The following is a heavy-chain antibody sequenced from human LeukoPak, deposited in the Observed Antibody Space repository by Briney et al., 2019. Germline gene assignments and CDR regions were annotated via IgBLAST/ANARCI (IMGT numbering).Heavy chain of an antibody. V-gene: IGHV1-69*13. Sequence: ASVKVSCKASGGTFSSYAISWVRQAPGQGPEWMGGIIPIFGTANYAQKFQGRVTITADESTSTAYMELSSLRSEDTAVYYCASLGYYDSSGYYYFDYWGQGTLVTVSS. CDR2: IIPIFGTA. D-gene: IGHD3-22*01. J-gene: IGHJ4*02. CDR3: ASLGYYDSSGYYYFDY. CDR1: GGTFSSYA.